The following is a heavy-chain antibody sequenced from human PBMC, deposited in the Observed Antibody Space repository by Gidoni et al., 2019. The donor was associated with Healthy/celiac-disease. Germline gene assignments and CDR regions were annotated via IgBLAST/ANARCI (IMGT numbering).Heavy chain of an antibody. D-gene: IGHD2-15*01. Sequence: QVQLQESGPGLVKPSQTLSLTCTFPGGSNSSGGYSWSWIRQHPGKGLEWIGYIYYSGSTYYNPSLKSRVTISVDTSKNQFSLKLSSVTAADTAVYYCARDGGGDTTRAFDIWGQGTMVTVSS. CDR3: ARDGGGDTTRAFDI. CDR2: IYYSGST. CDR1: GGSNSSGGYS. J-gene: IGHJ3*02. V-gene: IGHV4-31*03.